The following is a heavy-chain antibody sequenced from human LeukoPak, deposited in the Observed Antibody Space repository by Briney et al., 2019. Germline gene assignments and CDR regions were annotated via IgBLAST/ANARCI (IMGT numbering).Heavy chain of an antibody. V-gene: IGHV3-23*01. CDR2: ISGSGGST. D-gene: IGHD4-17*01. J-gene: IGHJ5*02. CDR3: AKVRSTVTAPYTA. CDR1: GFTFSSYA. Sequence: GGSLRLSCAAAGFTFSSYAMRWVRQAPGKGLEWVSAISGSGGSTYYADSVKGRFTISRNNSKNTLYLQMNSLGAEDTAVYYCAKVRSTVTAPYTAWGQGTLVTVSS.